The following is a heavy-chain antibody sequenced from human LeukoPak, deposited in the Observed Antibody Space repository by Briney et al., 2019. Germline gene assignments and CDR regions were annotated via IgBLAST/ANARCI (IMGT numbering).Heavy chain of an antibody. J-gene: IGHJ4*02. CDR1: EFTFSTYW. CDR2: IKQDGSEK. Sequence: PGGSLRLSCAASEFTFSTYWMTWVRQAPGKGLEWVANIKQDGSEKYYMDSVKGRFTISRDNAKNSLYLQMNSLRAEDTAVYYCANTGDWGQGTLVTVSS. CDR3: ANTGD. D-gene: IGHD4-17*01. V-gene: IGHV3-7*03.